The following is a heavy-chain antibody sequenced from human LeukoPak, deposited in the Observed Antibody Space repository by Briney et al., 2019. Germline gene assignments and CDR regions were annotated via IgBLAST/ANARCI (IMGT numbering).Heavy chain of an antibody. V-gene: IGHV4-39*01. CDR3: ASDRSISWNYF. D-gene: IGHD1-7*01. CDR1: GGSISRINFY. Sequence: PSETLSLTCTVSGGSISRINFYWGWIRQPPGQGLEWIGSIFYGGTTYSNPSLESRVTISVDTSKNQFSLKLNSVTAADTAIYYRASDRSISWNYFWGQGILVTVSS. J-gene: IGHJ4*02. CDR2: IFYGGTT.